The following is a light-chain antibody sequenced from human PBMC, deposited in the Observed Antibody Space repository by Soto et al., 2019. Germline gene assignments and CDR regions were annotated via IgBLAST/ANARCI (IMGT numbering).Light chain of an antibody. CDR3: QQYKYLWT. V-gene: IGKV3-15*01. CDR1: ESISSH. CDR2: EAS. Sequence: EIVMTQSPATLSVSPGEEVTLSCRASESISSHLAWYQQRPGRSPRLLILEASTRATGISARFSGSGSRTEFTLTISSLQSEDCAVYYCQQYKYLWTFGQGTRVELK. J-gene: IGKJ1*01.